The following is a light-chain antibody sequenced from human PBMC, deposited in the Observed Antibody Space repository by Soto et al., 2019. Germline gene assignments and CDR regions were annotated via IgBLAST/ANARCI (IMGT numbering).Light chain of an antibody. V-gene: IGKV3-20*01. J-gene: IGKJ4*01. CDR1: QSSRSSS. Sequence: EIVLTQSPGTLSLSPGERATLSCRASQSSRSSSLAWYQQKPGQAPRLLLYGGSSSATGIPDRFSGGGSGTDFSLNISRLETADFSVYYCPQYGSSPLTFGGGNKVEIK. CDR3: PQYGSSPLT. CDR2: GGS.